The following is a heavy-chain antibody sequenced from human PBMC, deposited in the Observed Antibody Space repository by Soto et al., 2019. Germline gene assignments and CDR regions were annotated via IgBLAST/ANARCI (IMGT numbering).Heavy chain of an antibody. CDR2: INAGNGNT. Sequence: QVQLVQSGAEVKKPGASVKVSCKASGYTFTSYAMHWVRQAPGQRLEWMGWINAGNGNTKYSQKFQGRVTTTRDTSASTAYMELSRLRSEDTAVYYCARTVGYYYGMDVWGQGTTVTFSS. CDR1: GYTFTSYA. CDR3: ARTVGYYYGMDV. D-gene: IGHD4-17*01. V-gene: IGHV1-3*01. J-gene: IGHJ6*02.